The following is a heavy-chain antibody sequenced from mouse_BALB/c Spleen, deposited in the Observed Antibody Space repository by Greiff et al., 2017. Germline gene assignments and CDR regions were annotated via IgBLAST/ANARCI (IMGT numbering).Heavy chain of an antibody. CDR1: GYSFTGYY. CDR2: ISCYNGAT. Sequence: LVKTGASVKISCKASGYSFTGYYMHWVKQSHGKSLEWIGYISCYNGATSYNQKFKGKATFTVDTSSSTAYMQFNSLTSEDSAVYYCAIEHGSSSRYYAMDYWGQGTSVTVSS. V-gene: IGHV1S34*01. D-gene: IGHD1-1*01. CDR3: AIEHGSSSRYYAMDY. J-gene: IGHJ4*01.